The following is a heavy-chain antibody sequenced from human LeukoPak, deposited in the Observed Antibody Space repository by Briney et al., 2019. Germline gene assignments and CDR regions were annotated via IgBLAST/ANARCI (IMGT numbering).Heavy chain of an antibody. J-gene: IGHJ3*02. CDR1: GGTFSSYA. V-gene: IGHV1-18*01. Sequence: GASVKVSCKASGGTFSSYAISWVRQAPGQGLEWMGWISAYNGNTNYAQKLQGRVTMTTDTSTSTAYMELRSLRSDDTAVYYCARDQKGIVGAIRDAFDIWGQGTMVTVSS. CDR3: ARDQKGIVGAIRDAFDI. CDR2: ISAYNGNT. D-gene: IGHD1-26*01.